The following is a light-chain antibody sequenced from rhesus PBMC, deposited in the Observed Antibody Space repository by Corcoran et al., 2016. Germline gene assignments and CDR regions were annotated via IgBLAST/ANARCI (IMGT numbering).Light chain of an antibody. J-gene: IGKJ3*01. CDR3: QHAYGTPFT. CDR1: ENVNKY. Sequence: DIQMTQSPSSLSASVGDRVTITCRASENVNKYLNWYQQKQGKAPKLLIYKASILHNGVPSRFSGSGSGTDYTFTISSLQPEDVAIYYCQHAYGTPFTFGHGTKLDIK. V-gene: IGKV1-74*01. CDR2: KAS.